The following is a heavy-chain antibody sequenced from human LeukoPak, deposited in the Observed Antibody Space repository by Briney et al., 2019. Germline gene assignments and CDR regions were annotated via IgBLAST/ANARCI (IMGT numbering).Heavy chain of an antibody. CDR3: TTDGVGVEGATYDN. V-gene: IGHV3-15*01. J-gene: IGHJ4*02. CDR2: IKAKAHGGTI. D-gene: IGHD1-26*01. CDR1: GFTFSGYW. Sequence: RPGGSLRLSCAASGFTFSGYWMSWVRQAPGKGLEWVGRIKAKAHGGTIEYAAPVKGRFTISRDDSKNTLYLQMNSLKTEDTAVYYCTTDGVGVEGATYDNWGQGTLVSVSS.